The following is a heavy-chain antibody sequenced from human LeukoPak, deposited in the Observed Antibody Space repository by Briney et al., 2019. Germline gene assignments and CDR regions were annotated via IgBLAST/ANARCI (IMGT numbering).Heavy chain of an antibody. Sequence: ASVKVSCKASGYTFTGYCMHWVRQAPGQGLEWMGWINPNSGGTNYAQKFQGRVTMTRDTSISTAYMELSRLRSDDTAVYYCARSEVAAAGHEGDYWGQGTLVTVSS. CDR1: GYTFTGYC. D-gene: IGHD6-13*01. J-gene: IGHJ4*02. V-gene: IGHV1-2*02. CDR3: ARSEVAAAGHEGDY. CDR2: INPNSGGT.